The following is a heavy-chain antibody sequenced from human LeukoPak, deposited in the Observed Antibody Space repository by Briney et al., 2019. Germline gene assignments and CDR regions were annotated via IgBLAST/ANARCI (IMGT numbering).Heavy chain of an antibody. V-gene: IGHV1-2*02. CDR1: GYTFTAHY. CDR3: ARDGSAAGDPGY. D-gene: IGHD6-13*01. CDR2: ISPNSGGT. J-gene: IGHJ4*02. Sequence: ASVKVSCKASGYTFTAHYMHWVRQAPGQGLEWMGWISPNSGGTNYAQKFQGRVTMTRDTSISTAYMELSSLISDDTAVYYCARDGSAAGDPGYWGQGTLVTVSS.